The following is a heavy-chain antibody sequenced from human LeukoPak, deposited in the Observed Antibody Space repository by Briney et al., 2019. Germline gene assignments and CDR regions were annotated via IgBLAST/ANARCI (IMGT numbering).Heavy chain of an antibody. V-gene: IGHV1-18*01. CDR3: ARCIAAAGVCYYGMDV. J-gene: IGHJ6*02. Sequence: ASVKVSCKASGYTYTSYGISWVRQAPGQGLEWMGWISAYNGNTNYAQKLQGRVTMTTDTSTSTAYMELRSLRSDDTAVYYCARCIAAAGVCYYGMDVWGQGTTVTVSS. CDR2: ISAYNGNT. CDR1: GYTYTSYG. D-gene: IGHD6-13*01.